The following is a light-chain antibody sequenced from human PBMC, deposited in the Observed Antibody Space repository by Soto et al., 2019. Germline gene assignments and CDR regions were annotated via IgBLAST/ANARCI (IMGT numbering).Light chain of an antibody. J-gene: IGKJ1*01. Sequence: DIQMTQSPSTLSASVGDRVTITCRASQSISSWLAWYQQKPGKAPKLLIYKASTLESGVQSRFSGSASGTEFTLTISSLQPDDFATYYCQQYNRYSTFGQGTKVEIK. CDR3: QQYNRYST. CDR2: KAS. CDR1: QSISSW. V-gene: IGKV1-5*03.